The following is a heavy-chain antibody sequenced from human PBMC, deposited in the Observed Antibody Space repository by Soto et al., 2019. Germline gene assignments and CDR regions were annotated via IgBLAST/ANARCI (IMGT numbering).Heavy chain of an antibody. J-gene: IGHJ6*02. D-gene: IGHD3-22*01. CDR1: GGTFSSYA. Sequence: SVKVSCKASGGTFSSYAISWVRQAPGQGLEWMGGIIPIFGTANYAQKFQGRVTITADESTSTAYMELSSLRSEDTAVYYCARERAYYYDSSGYPAYYGMDIWGQGTTVTVS. CDR2: IIPIFGTA. CDR3: ARERAYYYDSSGYPAYYGMDI. V-gene: IGHV1-69*13.